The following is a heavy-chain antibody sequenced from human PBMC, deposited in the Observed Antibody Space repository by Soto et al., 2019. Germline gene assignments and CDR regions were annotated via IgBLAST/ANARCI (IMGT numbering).Heavy chain of an antibody. CDR1: GFTFSSYS. CDR3: ARDRSYRLYGSISYYSDY. Sequence: EVQLVESGGGLVKPGGSLRLSCAASGFTFSSYSMNWVRQAPGKGLEWVSSISSSSSYIYYADSVKGRFTISRDNAKNSLYLQMNSLRAEDTAVYYCARDRSYRLYGSISYYSDYWGQGTLVTVSS. V-gene: IGHV3-21*01. D-gene: IGHD3-10*01. J-gene: IGHJ4*02. CDR2: ISSSSSYI.